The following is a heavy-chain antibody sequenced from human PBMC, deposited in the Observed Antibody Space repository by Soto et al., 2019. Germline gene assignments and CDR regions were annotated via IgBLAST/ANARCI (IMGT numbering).Heavy chain of an antibody. D-gene: IGHD2-15*01. J-gene: IGHJ3*02. CDR1: GFTFSSYA. V-gene: IGHV3-23*01. CDR2: ISGSGGST. Sequence: GGSLRLSCAASGFTFSSYAMSWVRQAPGKGLEWVSAISGSGGSTYYADSVKGRFTISRDNSKNTLYLQMNSLRAEDTAVYYCAKPAVVVAPRGIGPTATDAFDIWDQGTMVTVS. CDR3: AKPAVVVAPRGIGPTATDAFDI.